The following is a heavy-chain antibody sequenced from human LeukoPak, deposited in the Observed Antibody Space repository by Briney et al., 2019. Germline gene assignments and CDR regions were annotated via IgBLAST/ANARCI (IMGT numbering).Heavy chain of an antibody. CDR2: ISYDGSNK. CDR1: GFTFSSYA. D-gene: IGHD3-10*01. CDR3: ASGLWLGEFHQH. Sequence: GGSLRLSCAASGFTFSSYAMHWVRQAPGKGLEWVAVISYDGSNKYYADSVKGRFTISRDNAKNSLYLQMNSLRAEDTAVYYCASGLWLGEFHQHWGQGTLVTVSS. V-gene: IGHV3-30-3*01. J-gene: IGHJ1*01.